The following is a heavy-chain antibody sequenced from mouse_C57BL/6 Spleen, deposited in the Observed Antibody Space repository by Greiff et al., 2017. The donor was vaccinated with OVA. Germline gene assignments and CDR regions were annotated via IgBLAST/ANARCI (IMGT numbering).Heavy chain of an antibody. CDR3: ARPYEYGRYAMDY. CDR1: GYAFSSYW. J-gene: IGHJ4*01. CDR2: IYPGDGDT. D-gene: IGHD2-4*01. Sequence: VKLQQSGAELVKPGASVKISCKASGYAFSSYWMNWVKQRPGKGLEWIGQIYPGDGDTNYNGKFKGKATLTADKSSSTAYRQLSSLTSEDSAVYVCARPYEYGRYAMDYWGQGTAVTVSA. V-gene: IGHV1-80*01.